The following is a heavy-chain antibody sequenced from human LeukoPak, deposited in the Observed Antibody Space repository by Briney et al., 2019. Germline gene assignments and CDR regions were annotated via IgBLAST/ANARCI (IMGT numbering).Heavy chain of an antibody. Sequence: GGSLRLSCVALEFSFETYWMSWVRQAPGKGPEWVANINEDGSEKHYVGSVRGRFTISRDNADNSLHLQMNSLRPEDMAVYYCARGETMDVWGKGTTVTVSS. J-gene: IGHJ6*03. CDR2: INEDGSEK. D-gene: IGHD5-24*01. V-gene: IGHV3-7*01. CDR1: EFSFETYW. CDR3: ARGETMDV.